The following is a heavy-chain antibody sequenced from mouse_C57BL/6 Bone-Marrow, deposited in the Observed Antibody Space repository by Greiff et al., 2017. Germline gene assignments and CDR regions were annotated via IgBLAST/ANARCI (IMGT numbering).Heavy chain of an antibody. J-gene: IGHJ2*01. Sequence: VQLQQSGAELVRPGASVTLSCKASGYTFTDYEMHWVKQTPVHGLEWIGAIDPETGGTAYNQKFKGKAILTADKYTSTAYMELPSLTSEDSAVYYCTRNGLDYWGQGNTPTVSS. CDR2: IDPETGGT. CDR3: TRNGLDY. CDR1: GYTFTDYE. V-gene: IGHV1-15*01.